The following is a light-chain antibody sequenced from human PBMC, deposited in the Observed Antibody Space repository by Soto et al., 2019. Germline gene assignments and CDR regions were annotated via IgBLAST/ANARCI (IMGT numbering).Light chain of an antibody. CDR2: GAS. J-gene: IGKJ2*01. V-gene: IGKV3-15*01. CDR3: QQYNNWHPGYT. CDR1: QSVSSN. Sequence: EIVMTQSPATLSVSPGERATLSCRASQSVSSNLAWYQQKPGQAPRLLIYGASTRATGIPARFRGSGSGTEFTLTISSLQSEDFAVYYCQQYNNWHPGYTFGQGTKLEIK.